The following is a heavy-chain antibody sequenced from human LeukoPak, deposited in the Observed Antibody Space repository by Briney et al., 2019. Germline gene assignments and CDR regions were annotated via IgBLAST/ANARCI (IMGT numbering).Heavy chain of an antibody. CDR2: INPNSGGT. CDR1: GYTFTGYY. Sequence: ASVKVSCKASGYTFTGYYMHWVRQPPGQGLEWMGWINPNSGGTNYAQKFQGRVTMTRDTSISTAYMELSRLRSDDTAVYYCAREVVPAATYMDVWGKGTTVTISS. D-gene: IGHD2-2*01. V-gene: IGHV1-2*02. CDR3: AREVVPAATYMDV. J-gene: IGHJ6*03.